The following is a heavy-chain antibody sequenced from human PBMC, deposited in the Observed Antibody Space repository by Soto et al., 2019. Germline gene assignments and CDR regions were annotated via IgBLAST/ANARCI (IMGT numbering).Heavy chain of an antibody. J-gene: IGHJ4*02. Sequence: QVQLVQSGAAVKKPGSSVKVSCKASGGTFSSYAISWVRQAPGQGLEWMGGIIPIFGTANYAQKFQGRVTITADESTSTAYMELSSLRSEDTAVYYCARPKAEHSYDAEPFDYWGQGTLVTVSS. CDR1: GGTFSSYA. D-gene: IGHD5-18*01. V-gene: IGHV1-69*12. CDR3: ARPKAEHSYDAEPFDY. CDR2: IIPIFGTA.